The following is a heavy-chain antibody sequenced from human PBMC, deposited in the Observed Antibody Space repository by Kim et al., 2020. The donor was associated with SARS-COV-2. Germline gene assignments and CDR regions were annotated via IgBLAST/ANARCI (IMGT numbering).Heavy chain of an antibody. J-gene: IGHJ6*02. CDR2: IWYDGSNK. D-gene: IGHD6-19*01. CDR1: GFTFSSYG. Sequence: GGSLRLSCAASGFTFSSYGMHWVRQAPGKGLEWVAVIWYDGSNKYYADSVKGRFTISRDNSKNTLYLQMNSLRAEDTAVYYCARVQWLDDYYYYGMDVWGQGTTVTVSS. V-gene: IGHV3-33*01. CDR3: ARVQWLDDYYYYGMDV.